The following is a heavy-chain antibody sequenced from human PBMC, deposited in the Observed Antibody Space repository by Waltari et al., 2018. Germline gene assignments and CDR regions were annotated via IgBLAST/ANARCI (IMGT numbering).Heavy chain of an antibody. V-gene: IGHV3-23*04. CDR1: GFIFSSYA. D-gene: IGHD6-13*01. CDR3: AKVSAAGGYYYYYMDV. CDR2: ITGSGGST. J-gene: IGHJ6*03. Sequence: EVQLVESGGGLVQPGGSLRLSCGGSGFIFSSYAMSWVRLAPGKGLEWVSVITGSGGSTYYVDSVKGRVTISRDKSKNTLYLQMNSLRAEDTAVYYCAKVSAAGGYYYYYMDVWGKGTTVTVSS.